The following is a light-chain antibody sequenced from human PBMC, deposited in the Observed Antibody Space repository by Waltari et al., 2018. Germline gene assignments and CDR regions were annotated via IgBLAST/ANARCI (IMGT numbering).Light chain of an antibody. CDR3: CSYAGLGTYV. V-gene: IGLV2-23*02. Sequence: QSALTQPASVSGTPGQSNTISRTGTSSDVGHYDLVSWYQQHPGEAPKLLVCEVIKRPSGVSSRFSGSKSGNTASLTISGLQAEDEADYYCCSYAGLGTYVFGSGTKVTVL. J-gene: IGLJ1*01. CDR2: EVI. CDR1: SSDVGHYDL.